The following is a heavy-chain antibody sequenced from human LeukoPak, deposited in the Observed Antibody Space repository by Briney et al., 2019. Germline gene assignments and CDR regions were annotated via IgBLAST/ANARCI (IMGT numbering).Heavy chain of an antibody. J-gene: IGHJ3*02. CDR1: GYTFTSYY. CDR3: ARAYCSSTSCSDAFDI. Sequence: ASVTVSCKASGYTFTSYYMHWVRQAPGQGLEWMGLINPSGGSTSYAQKFQGRVTMTRDTSTSTVYMELSSLRSEDTAVYYCARAYCSSTSCSDAFDIWGQGTMVTVSS. CDR2: INPSGGST. D-gene: IGHD2-2*01. V-gene: IGHV1-46*01.